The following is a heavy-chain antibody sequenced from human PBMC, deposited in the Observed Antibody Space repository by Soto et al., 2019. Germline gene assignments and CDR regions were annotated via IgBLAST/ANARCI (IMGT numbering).Heavy chain of an antibody. CDR1: GFTFSSYA. V-gene: IGHV3-23*01. CDR3: AKHNYDILTANSH. J-gene: IGHJ4*02. D-gene: IGHD3-9*01. Sequence: PWGSLRLSCAASGFTFSSYAMSWVRQAPGKGLEWVSGISGSGGSTYYAEPVRGRLTISRDNSKNTLYLQMNSQRAEDSAVYYCAKHNYDILTANSHWGQGTLVTVSS. CDR2: ISGSGGST.